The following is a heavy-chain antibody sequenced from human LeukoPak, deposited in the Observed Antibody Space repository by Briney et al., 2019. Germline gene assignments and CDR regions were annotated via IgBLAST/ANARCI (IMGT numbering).Heavy chain of an antibody. CDR3: ARVEEGYGSGRRGNFYYYYMDV. Sequence: SETLSLTCTVSGGSISSGSSYWSWIRQPAGKGLEWIGRVYTSGSTNYNPSLKSRVTISVDTSKNQFSLKLTSVTAADTAVYYCARVEEGYGSGRRGNFYYYYMDVWGKGTTVTISS. V-gene: IGHV4-61*02. D-gene: IGHD3-10*01. J-gene: IGHJ6*03. CDR2: VYTSGST. CDR1: GGSISSGSSY.